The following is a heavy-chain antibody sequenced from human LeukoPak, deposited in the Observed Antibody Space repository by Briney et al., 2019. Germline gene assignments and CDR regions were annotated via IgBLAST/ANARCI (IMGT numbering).Heavy chain of an antibody. J-gene: IGHJ6*04. V-gene: IGHV3-48*03. CDR1: GFTFSSYE. CDR3: AELGITMIGGV. Sequence: GGSLRLSCAASGFTFSSYEMNWVRQAPGKGLEWVSYISSSGSTIYYADSVKGRFTISRDKPKNPLYLEMNSVRGAGTAVYYCAELGITMIGGVWGKGTTVTISS. CDR2: ISSSGSTI. D-gene: IGHD3-10*02.